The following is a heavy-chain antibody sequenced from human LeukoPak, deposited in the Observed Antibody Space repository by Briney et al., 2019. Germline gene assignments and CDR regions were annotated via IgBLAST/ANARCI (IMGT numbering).Heavy chain of an antibody. J-gene: IGHJ4*02. CDR2: LYTGGTT. V-gene: IGHV3-66*01. CDR3: ARDSSSCYFDY. CDR1: GFTVTSNH. D-gene: IGHD6-6*01. Sequence: GGSLRLSCAASGFTVTSNHMNWVRQAPGKGLEWVSILYTGGTTHYADSLRDRFTISRDESRNTVFLQMNSLRAEDTAVYYCARDSSSCYFDYWGQGTLVTVSS.